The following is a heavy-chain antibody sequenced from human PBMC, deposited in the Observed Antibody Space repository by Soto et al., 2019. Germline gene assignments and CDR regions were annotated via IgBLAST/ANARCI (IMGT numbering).Heavy chain of an antibody. J-gene: IGHJ3*02. V-gene: IGHV3-30-3*01. Sequence: GGSLRLSCAASGFPFSSYAMHWVRQAPGKGLEWVAVISYDGSNKYYADSVKGRFTISRDNSKNTLYLQMNSLRAEDTAVYYCARAFAARQRAFDIWGQGTMVTVSS. CDR3: ARAFAARQRAFDI. D-gene: IGHD6-25*01. CDR2: ISYDGSNK. CDR1: GFPFSSYA.